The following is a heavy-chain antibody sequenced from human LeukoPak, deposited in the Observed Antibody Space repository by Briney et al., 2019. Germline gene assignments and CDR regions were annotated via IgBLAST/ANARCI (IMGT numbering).Heavy chain of an antibody. Sequence: GGSLRLSCAASGFTFSSYWMSWVRQAPGKGLEWVANIKQDGSEKYYVDSVKGRFTISRDNAKNPLFLQMNSLRADDAAVYYCAREAGTGDYWGQGTLVTVSS. D-gene: IGHD1-14*01. V-gene: IGHV3-7*01. CDR2: IKQDGSEK. J-gene: IGHJ4*02. CDR3: AREAGTGDY. CDR1: GFTFSSYW.